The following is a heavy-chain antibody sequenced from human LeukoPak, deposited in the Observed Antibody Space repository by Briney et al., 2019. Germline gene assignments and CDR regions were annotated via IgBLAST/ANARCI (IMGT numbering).Heavy chain of an antibody. CDR2: IYYSGNT. CDR3: ARQKASPITVAGLIDY. CDR1: DDSISSGSYY. Sequence: KPSETLSLTCTVSDDSISSGSYYWGWIRQPPGKGLEWIGSIYYSGNTHYNTSLKSRVAMSVDTSKKQFSLKLNSVTAADTAVYFCARQKASPITVAGLIDYWGQGALVTVSS. D-gene: IGHD6-19*01. V-gene: IGHV4-39*01. J-gene: IGHJ4*02.